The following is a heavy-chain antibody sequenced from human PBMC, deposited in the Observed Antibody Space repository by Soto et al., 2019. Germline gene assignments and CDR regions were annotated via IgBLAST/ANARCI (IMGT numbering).Heavy chain of an antibody. CDR2: IYPGDSDT. D-gene: IGHD1-26*01. CDR3: ARPPYSASYYYFDQ. J-gene: IGHJ4*02. CDR1: GYSFTSYW. Sequence: GESLKISCKASGYSFTSYWIGWVRQMPGKGLEWMGIIYPGDSDTIYSPSFQGQVTISADKSISTAYLQWNSLKASGTAMYYCARPPYSASYYYFDQWGQGTPVTVSS. V-gene: IGHV5-51*01.